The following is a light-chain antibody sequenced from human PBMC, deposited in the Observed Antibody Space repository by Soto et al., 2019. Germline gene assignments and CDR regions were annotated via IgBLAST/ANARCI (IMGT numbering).Light chain of an antibody. J-gene: IGKJ3*01. Sequence: DTQLTQSPSFLSASVGDRVTITCRASQGISSYLAWYQQKPGKAPKLLIYAASTLQSGVPSRFSGSGSGTEFTLTISSLQPEDFATYDCQQRNSYPFLTFGPGTKVDIK. CDR2: AAS. CDR1: QGISSY. CDR3: QQRNSYPFLT. V-gene: IGKV1-9*01.